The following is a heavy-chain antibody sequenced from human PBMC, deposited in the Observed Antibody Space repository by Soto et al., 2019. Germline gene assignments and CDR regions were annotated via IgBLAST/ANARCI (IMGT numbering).Heavy chain of an antibody. J-gene: IGHJ4*02. CDR1: GGTFSSYT. V-gene: IGHV1-69*02. CDR3: ASSDSSGYYPR. Sequence: SVKVSCKASGGTFSSYTISWVRQAPGQGLEWMGRIIPILGIANYAQKFQGRVTITADKSTSTAYMELSSLRSEDTAVYYCASSDSSGYYPRWGQGTLVTVSS. CDR2: IIPILGIA. D-gene: IGHD3-22*01.